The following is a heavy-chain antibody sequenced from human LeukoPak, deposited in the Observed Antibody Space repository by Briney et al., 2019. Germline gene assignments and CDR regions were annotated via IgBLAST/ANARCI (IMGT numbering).Heavy chain of an antibody. Sequence: GRSLRLSCAASGFTFSSYAMRWVRQAPGKGLEWVSAISGSGGSTYYADSVKGRFTISRDNSKNTLYLQMNSLRAEDTAVYYCAKPKEPLMVYVISEHWGQGTLVTVSS. J-gene: IGHJ1*01. D-gene: IGHD2-8*01. CDR3: AKPKEPLMVYVISEH. V-gene: IGHV3-23*01. CDR2: ISGSGGST. CDR1: GFTFSSYA.